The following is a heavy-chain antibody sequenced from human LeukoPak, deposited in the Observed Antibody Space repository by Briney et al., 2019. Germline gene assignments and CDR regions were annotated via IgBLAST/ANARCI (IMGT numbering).Heavy chain of an antibody. Sequence: GGSLRLSCAASGFTFSSYEMNWVRQAPGKGLEWVSYISSSGSTIYYADSVKGRFTISRDNAKNSLYLQMNSLRAEDTATYYCARNKDNYHYSMDVWGKGTTVTISS. CDR3: ARNKDNYHYSMDV. CDR1: GFTFSSYE. D-gene: IGHD1/OR15-1a*01. CDR2: ISSSGSTI. J-gene: IGHJ6*03. V-gene: IGHV3-48*03.